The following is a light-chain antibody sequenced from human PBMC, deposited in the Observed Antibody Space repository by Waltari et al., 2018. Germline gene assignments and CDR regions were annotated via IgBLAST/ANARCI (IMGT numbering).Light chain of an antibody. CDR3: QQSYSAPH. CDR1: QSINSH. CDR2: AAS. Sequence: DIQMAQSPSSLSASVGDRITITCRASQSINSHLNWYQHKSGKAPKLLIYAASSLQSGVPSRFSGSGSGTDFTLTISSLQPEDCATYYCQQSYSAPHFGPGTKVDIK. V-gene: IGKV1-39*01. J-gene: IGKJ3*01.